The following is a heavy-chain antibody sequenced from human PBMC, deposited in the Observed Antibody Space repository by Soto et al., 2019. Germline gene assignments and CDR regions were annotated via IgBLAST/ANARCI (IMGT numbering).Heavy chain of an antibody. CDR1: GGSISSGGYY. CDR3: ARETVIIANFFDY. Sequence: QVQLQESGPGLVKPSQTLSLTCTVSGGSISSGGYYWSWIRQHPGKGLEWIGYIYYSGSTYYNPALKSRVTISADTSKNQFYLKLSSVTAADTAVYYCARETVIIANFFDYWGQGTLVTVSS. CDR2: IYYSGST. D-gene: IGHD3-10*01. V-gene: IGHV4-31*03. J-gene: IGHJ4*02.